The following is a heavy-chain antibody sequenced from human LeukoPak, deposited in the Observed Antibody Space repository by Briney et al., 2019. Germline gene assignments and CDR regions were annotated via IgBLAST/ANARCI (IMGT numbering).Heavy chain of an antibody. D-gene: IGHD2/OR15-2a*01. CDR1: GGSFSGYY. CDR2: INHSGST. J-gene: IGHJ3*02. Sequence: PSETLSLTCAVYGGSFSGYYWSWIRQPPGKGLEWIGEINHSGSTNYNPSLKSRVTISVDTSKNQFSLKLSSVTAADTAVYYCARLSAVSDAFDIWGQGTMVTVSS. CDR3: ARLSAVSDAFDI. V-gene: IGHV4-34*01.